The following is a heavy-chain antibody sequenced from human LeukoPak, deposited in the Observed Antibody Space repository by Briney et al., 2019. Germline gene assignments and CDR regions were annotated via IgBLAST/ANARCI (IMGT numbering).Heavy chain of an antibody. V-gene: IGHV1-8*01. CDR2: MNPNSGNT. J-gene: IGHJ4*02. D-gene: IGHD3-22*01. Sequence: GASVKVSCKASGYTFTSYDTNWVRQATGQGLEWMGWMNPNSGNTGYAQKFQGRVTMTRNTSISTAYMELSSLRSEDTAVYYCARGPPYSSGYYPPDYWGQGTLVTVSS. CDR1: GYTFTSYD. CDR3: ARGPPYSSGYYPPDY.